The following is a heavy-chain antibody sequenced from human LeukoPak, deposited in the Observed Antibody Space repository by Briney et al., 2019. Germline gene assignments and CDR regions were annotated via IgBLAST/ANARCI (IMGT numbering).Heavy chain of an antibody. J-gene: IGHJ4*02. D-gene: IGHD3-22*01. Sequence: VASVKVSCKASGYTFTSYGISWVRQAPGQGLEWMGWINPNSGGTNYAQKFQGRVTMTRDTSISTAYMELSRLRSDDTAVYYCARTRSLGVITMDYWGQGTLVTVSS. V-gene: IGHV1-2*02. CDR2: INPNSGGT. CDR3: ARTRSLGVITMDY. CDR1: GYTFTSYG.